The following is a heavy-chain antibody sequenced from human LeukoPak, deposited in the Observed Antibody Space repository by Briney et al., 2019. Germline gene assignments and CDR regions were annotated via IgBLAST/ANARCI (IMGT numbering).Heavy chain of an antibody. J-gene: IGHJ4*02. D-gene: IGHD3-16*02. Sequence: KPSETLSLTCTVSGGSISSYYWSWIRQPPGKGLEWIGYIYYSGSTNYNPSLKSRVTISVDTSKNQFSLKLSSVTAADTAVYYCARFTHDYVWGGYRPYFDYWGQGTLVTVSS. CDR1: GGSISSYY. CDR3: ARFTHDYVWGGYRPYFDY. V-gene: IGHV4-59*01. CDR2: IYYSGST.